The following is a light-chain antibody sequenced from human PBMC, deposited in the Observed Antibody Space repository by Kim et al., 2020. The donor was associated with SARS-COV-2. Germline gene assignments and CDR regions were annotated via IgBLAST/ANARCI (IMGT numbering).Light chain of an antibody. CDR2: YDS. Sequence: SYELTQPPSVSVAPGKTARITCGGNNIGSTSVHWYQQKPGQAPVLVIYYDSDRPSGIPERFSGSNSGNTATLTISRVEAGDEADYYCQVWDSSSDHVVFG. V-gene: IGLV3-21*04. CDR1: NIGSTS. CDR3: QVWDSSSDHVV. J-gene: IGLJ2*01.